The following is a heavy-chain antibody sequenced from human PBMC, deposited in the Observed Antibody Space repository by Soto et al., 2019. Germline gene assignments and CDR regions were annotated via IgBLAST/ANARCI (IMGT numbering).Heavy chain of an antibody. CDR2: IYYSGST. CDR1: GGSISSSSYD. J-gene: IGHJ4*02. D-gene: IGHD6-19*01. V-gene: IGHV4-39*01. CDR3: ASNGIAVAGEVLDY. Sequence: SETLSLTCTVSGGSISSSSYDWGWIRQPPGKGLEWIGSIYYSGSTYYNPSLKSRVTISVDTSKNQFSLKLSSVTAADTAVYYCASNGIAVAGEVLDYWGQGTLVTVSS.